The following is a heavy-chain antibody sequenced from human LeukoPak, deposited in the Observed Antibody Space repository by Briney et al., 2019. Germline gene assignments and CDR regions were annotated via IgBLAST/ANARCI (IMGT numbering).Heavy chain of an antibody. J-gene: IGHJ4*02. V-gene: IGHV3-23*01. CDR2: IFGTGCAT. D-gene: IGHD3-3*01. CDR3: VRRFLEWYSHFDY. CDR1: GFTVSNYA. Sequence: GGSLRLSCAASGFTVSNYAMNWVRQAPGKELEWVSSIFGTGCATYYADSVKGRFTISRNNSKNTLYLQVNSLRDEDTDIYYCVRRFLEWYSHFDYWGQGTLVTVSS.